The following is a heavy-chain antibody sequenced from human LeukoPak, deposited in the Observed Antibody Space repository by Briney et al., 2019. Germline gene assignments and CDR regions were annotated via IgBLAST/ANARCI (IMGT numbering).Heavy chain of an antibody. D-gene: IGHD4-23*01. V-gene: IGHV3-30*03. CDR3: ARPPYGGVDY. Sequence: GGSLRLSCAASGFALSSYGMHWVRQAPGKGLEWVAVILNDGSNKYYADSVKGRFTISRDNSKNTLYLQMNSLRAEDTAVYYCARPPYGGVDYWGQGTLVTVSS. CDR1: GFALSSYG. J-gene: IGHJ4*02. CDR2: ILNDGSNK.